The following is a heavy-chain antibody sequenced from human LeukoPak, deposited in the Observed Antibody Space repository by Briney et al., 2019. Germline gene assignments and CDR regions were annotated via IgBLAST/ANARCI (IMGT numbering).Heavy chain of an antibody. V-gene: IGHV4-31*03. D-gene: IGHD3-22*01. Sequence: SQTLSLTRTVSGGSISSGGYYWSWIRQHPGKGLEWIGYIYYSGSTYYNPSLKSRVTISVDTSKNQFSLKLSSVTAADTAVYYCARQPTWYYYDSSGYYRNYFDYWGQGTLVTVSS. CDR1: GGSISSGGYY. CDR3: ARQPTWYYYDSSGYYRNYFDY. J-gene: IGHJ4*02. CDR2: IYYSGST.